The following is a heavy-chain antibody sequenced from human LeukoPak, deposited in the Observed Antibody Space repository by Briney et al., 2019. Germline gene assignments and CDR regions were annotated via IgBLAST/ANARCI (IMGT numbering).Heavy chain of an antibody. D-gene: IGHD3-10*02. Sequence: SETLSLTCTVYGGSFSGYYWSWIRQPPGKGLEWIGEINHSGSTNYNPSLKSRVTISVDTSKNQFSLKLSSVTAADTAVYYCAELGITMIGGVWGKGTTVTISS. CDR2: INHSGST. V-gene: IGHV4-34*01. J-gene: IGHJ6*04. CDR3: AELGITMIGGV. CDR1: GGSFSGYY.